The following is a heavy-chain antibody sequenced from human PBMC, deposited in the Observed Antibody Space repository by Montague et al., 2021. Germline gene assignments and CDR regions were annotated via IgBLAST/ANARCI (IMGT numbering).Heavy chain of an antibody. Sequence: SRSLSWAASKFTFSNYGMHWVRQAPGKGLEWVSYISISGNIIYYADSVKGRFTISRDNARNSLYLQMNSLREEDTAVYFCARDVFGELLPYYYYYMDVWGKGTMVTVSS. V-gene: IGHV3-48*02. D-gene: IGHD3-10*02. CDR1: KFTFSNYG. CDR2: ISISGNII. CDR3: ARDVFGELLPYYYYYMDV. J-gene: IGHJ6*03.